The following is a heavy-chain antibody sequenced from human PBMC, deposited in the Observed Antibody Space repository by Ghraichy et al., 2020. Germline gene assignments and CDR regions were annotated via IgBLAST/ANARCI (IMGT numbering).Heavy chain of an antibody. D-gene: IGHD2-15*01. CDR3: ARDPGYCSGGRCYGDAFDI. Sequence: ESPNISCAASGFTFSSFSMNWVRQAPGKGLEWVSSICSASSYIYYADSVKGRFTISRDNAKSSLYLQMNSLRAEDTAVYYCARDPGYCSGGRCYGDAFDIWGQGTMVTVSS. CDR2: ICSASSYI. CDR1: GFTFSSFS. V-gene: IGHV3-21*01. J-gene: IGHJ3*02.